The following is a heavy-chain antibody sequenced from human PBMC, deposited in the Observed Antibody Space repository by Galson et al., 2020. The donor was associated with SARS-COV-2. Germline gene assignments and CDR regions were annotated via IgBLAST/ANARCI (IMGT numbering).Heavy chain of an antibody. V-gene: IGHV3-23*01. J-gene: IGHJ4*02. Sequence: GESLKISCAASGFTFSSYAMSWVRQAPGKGLEWVSAISGSGGSTYYADSVKGRFTISRDNSKNTLYLQMNSLRAEDTAVYYCAKGRYTYSSSWFDYWGQGTLVTVSS. CDR1: GFTFSSYA. D-gene: IGHD6-6*01. CDR3: AKGRYTYSSSWFDY. CDR2: ISGSGGST.